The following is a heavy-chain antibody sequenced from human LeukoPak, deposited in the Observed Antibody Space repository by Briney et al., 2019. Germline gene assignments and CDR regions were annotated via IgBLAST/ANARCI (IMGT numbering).Heavy chain of an antibody. CDR3: ARGAFYCSGGSCYLYYYYYYGMDV. D-gene: IGHD2-15*01. CDR1: GGSISSSSYY. CDR2: IYYSGST. Sequence: SETLSLTCTVSGGSISSSSYYWGWIRQPPGKGLEWIGSIYYSGSTYYNPSLKSRVTTSVDTSKNQFSLKLSSVTAADTAVYYCARGAFYCSGGSCYLYYYYYYGMDVWGQGTTVTVSS. J-gene: IGHJ6*02. V-gene: IGHV4-39*07.